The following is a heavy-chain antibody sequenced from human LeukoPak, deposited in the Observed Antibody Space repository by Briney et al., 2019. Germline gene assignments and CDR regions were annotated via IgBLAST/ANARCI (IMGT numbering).Heavy chain of an antibody. D-gene: IGHD1-1*01. CDR1: GFTFNNYA. J-gene: IGHJ4*01. Sequence: GGSLRLSCAASGFTFNNYAMTWVRQAPGKGLEWVAVIWYDGSNKYYADSVKGRFTISRDNSKNTLYLQMNSLRAEDTAVYYCARDRGYTFDYWGHGTLVTVSS. CDR3: ARDRGYTFDY. CDR2: IWYDGSNK. V-gene: IGHV3-33*08.